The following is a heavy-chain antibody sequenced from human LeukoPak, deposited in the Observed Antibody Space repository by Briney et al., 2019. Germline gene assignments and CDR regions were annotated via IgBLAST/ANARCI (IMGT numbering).Heavy chain of an antibody. V-gene: IGHV3-21*01. J-gene: IGHJ4*02. CDR3: ATNIMGPRCFDY. CDR1: GFSFSSYS. D-gene: IGHD5-12*01. CDR2: ISSSSSYI. Sequence: GGSLRLSCAASGFSFSSYSMNWVRQAPGKGLEWVSSISSSSSYIYYADSVKGRFTISRDNAKNSLYLQMNSLRAEDTAVYYCATNIMGPRCFDYWGQGTLVTVSS.